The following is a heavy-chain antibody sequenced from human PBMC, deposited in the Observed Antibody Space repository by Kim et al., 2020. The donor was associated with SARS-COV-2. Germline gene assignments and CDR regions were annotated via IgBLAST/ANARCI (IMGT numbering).Heavy chain of an antibody. J-gene: IGHJ4*02. CDR1: GYSFTSYW. Sequence: GKSLKISCKGSGYSFTSYWISWVRQMPGKGLEWMGRIDPSDSYTNYSPSFQGHVTISADKSISTAYLQWSSLKASDTAMYYCAIIVVVVAATKQVDYWGQGTLVTVSS. CDR3: AIIVVVVAATKQVDY. CDR2: IDPSDSYT. D-gene: IGHD2-15*01. V-gene: IGHV5-10-1*01.